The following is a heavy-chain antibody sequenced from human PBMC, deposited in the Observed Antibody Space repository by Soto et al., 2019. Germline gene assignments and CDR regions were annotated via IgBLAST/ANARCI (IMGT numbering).Heavy chain of an antibody. CDR2: IYHSGST. Sequence: SETLSLTCAVSGGSISSGGYSWSWIRQPPGKGLEWIGYIYHSGSTYYNPSLKSRVTISVDRSKNQFSLKLSSVTAADTAVYYCARSYYYDSSGFDYWGQGALVTVSS. V-gene: IGHV4-30-2*01. D-gene: IGHD3-22*01. J-gene: IGHJ4*02. CDR1: GGSISSGGYS. CDR3: ARSYYYDSSGFDY.